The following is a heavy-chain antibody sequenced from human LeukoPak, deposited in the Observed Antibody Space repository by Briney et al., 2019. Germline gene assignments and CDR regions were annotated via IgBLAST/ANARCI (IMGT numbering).Heavy chain of an antibody. J-gene: IGHJ4*02. Sequence: GASVKVSCKASGYTFTGYYMHWVRQAPGQGLEWMGWINPNSGGTNYAQKFPGRVTMTRDTSISTAYMELSRLRSDDTAVYYCASICALRYFDWLFTPHDYWGQGTLVTVSS. V-gene: IGHV1-2*02. CDR3: ASICALRYFDWLFTPHDY. CDR2: INPNSGGT. CDR1: GYTFTGYY. D-gene: IGHD3-9*01.